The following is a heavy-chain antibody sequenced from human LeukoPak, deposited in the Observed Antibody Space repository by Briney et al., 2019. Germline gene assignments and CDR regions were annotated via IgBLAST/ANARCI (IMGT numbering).Heavy chain of an antibody. Sequence: ASVKVSCKASGGTFSSYAISWVRQAPGQGLEWMGGIIPILGTANYAQKFQGRVTITADESTSTAYMELSSLRSEDTAVYYCARMWVSYDSSGYFYDAFDIWGQGTMVTVSS. CDR1: GGTFSSYA. CDR3: ARMWVSYDSSGYFYDAFDI. V-gene: IGHV1-69*13. CDR2: IIPILGTA. D-gene: IGHD3-22*01. J-gene: IGHJ3*02.